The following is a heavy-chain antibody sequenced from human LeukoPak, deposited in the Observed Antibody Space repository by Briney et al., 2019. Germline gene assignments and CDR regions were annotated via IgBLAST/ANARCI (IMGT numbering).Heavy chain of an antibody. Sequence: GGSLRLSCVASGFTFSNYGMSWVRQAPGKGLEWVSVISESGDRTYYADVVKGRFTVSRDIAQNTVSLQMSSLRIDDAGVYFCARAVRPMGMITNFDFCGHGTLVTVSS. CDR1: GFTFSNYG. CDR2: ISESGDRT. J-gene: IGHJ4*01. D-gene: IGHD3-16*01. V-gene: IGHV3-23*01. CDR3: ARAVRPMGMITNFDF.